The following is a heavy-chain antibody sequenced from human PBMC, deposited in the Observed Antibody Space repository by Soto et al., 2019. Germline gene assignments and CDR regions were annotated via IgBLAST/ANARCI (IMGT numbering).Heavy chain of an antibody. D-gene: IGHD1-26*01. CDR2: IFHSGSA. J-gene: IGHJ4*02. V-gene: IGHV4-4*02. CDR3: AHRPIVGAAI. Sequence: SETLSLTCAVFGGSISNSNWWTWVRQPPGKGLDWIGEIFHSGSANYNSSLMGRVTISVDKANNQFSLKLSSVTAADTAVYYCAHRPIVGAAIWGQGTLVTVSS. CDR1: GGSISNSNW.